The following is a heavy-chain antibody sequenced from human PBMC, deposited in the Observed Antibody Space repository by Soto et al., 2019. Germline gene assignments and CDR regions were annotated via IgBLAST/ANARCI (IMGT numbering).Heavy chain of an antibody. CDR2: ISYDGSNK. J-gene: IGHJ4*02. V-gene: IGHV3-30*18. Sequence: PGGSLRLSCAASGFTFSSYGMHWVRQAPGKGLEWVAVISYDGSNKYYADSVKGRFTISRDNSKNTLYLQMNSLRAEDTAVYYCAKDLVFMAVGITIFGVVDYWGQGTLVTVSS. D-gene: IGHD3-3*01. CDR3: AKDLVFMAVGITIFGVVDY. CDR1: GFTFSSYG.